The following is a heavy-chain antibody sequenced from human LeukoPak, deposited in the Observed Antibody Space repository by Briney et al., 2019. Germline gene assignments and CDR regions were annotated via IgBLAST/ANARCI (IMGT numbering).Heavy chain of an antibody. D-gene: IGHD2-15*01. CDR3: ARVEDGRGWFDP. Sequence: SETLSLTCTVSGGSISSHYWSWIRQPPGKGLEWIGYIYYSGSTNYNPSLKSRVTISVDTSKNQFSLKLSSVTAADTAVYYSARVEDGRGWFDPWGQGTLVTVSS. V-gene: IGHV4-59*11. CDR2: IYYSGST. CDR1: GGSISSHY. J-gene: IGHJ5*02.